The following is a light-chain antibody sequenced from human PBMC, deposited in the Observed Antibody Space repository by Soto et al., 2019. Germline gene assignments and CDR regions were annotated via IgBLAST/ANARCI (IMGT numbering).Light chain of an antibody. CDR1: SSDVGGYNY. J-gene: IGLJ1*01. V-gene: IGLV2-8*01. CDR2: EVT. CDR3: SSYAGSTPYV. Sequence: LAQPPSASGSPGQSVTISCTGTSSDVGGYNYVSWYQQHPGKAPKLMIYEVTKRPSGVPDRFSGSKSGNTASLTVSGLQAEDEADYYCSSYAGSTPYVFGTGTKVTVL.